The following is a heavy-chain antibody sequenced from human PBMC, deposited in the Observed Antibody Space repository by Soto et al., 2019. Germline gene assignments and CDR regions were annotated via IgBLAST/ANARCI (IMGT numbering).Heavy chain of an antibody. D-gene: IGHD3-10*01. J-gene: IGHJ6*02. V-gene: IGHV3-33*01. CDR2: IWYDGSNK. CDR3: ARDQYYGSGSYPYYYGMDV. CDR1: GFTFSSYG. Sequence: GGSLRLSCAASGFTFSSYGMHWVRQAPGKGLEWVAVIWYDGSNKYYADSVKGRFTISRDNSKNTLYLQMNSLRAEDTAVYYCARDQYYGSGSYPYYYGMDVWGQGTTVTVSS.